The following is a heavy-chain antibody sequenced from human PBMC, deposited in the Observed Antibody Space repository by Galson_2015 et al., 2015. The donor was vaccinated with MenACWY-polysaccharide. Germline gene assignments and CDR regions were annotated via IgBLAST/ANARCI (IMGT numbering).Heavy chain of an antibody. CDR1: HDSISSSY. J-gene: IGHJ2*01. D-gene: IGHD1-1*01. Sequence: ETLSLTCTVSHDSISSSYWSWIRQSADTGLEYIGRIHATGSTAYNPSFRSRVAMSVDLPRNNFSLRLASVTASDTAIYYCARRSLDNWYFDLWGRGTLVIVSS. V-gene: IGHV4-4*07. CDR3: ARRSLDNWYFDL. CDR2: IHATGST.